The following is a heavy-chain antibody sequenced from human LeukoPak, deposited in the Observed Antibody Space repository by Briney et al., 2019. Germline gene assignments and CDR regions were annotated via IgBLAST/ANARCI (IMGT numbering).Heavy chain of an antibody. CDR3: AKEGGGWSGYYYYYMDV. J-gene: IGHJ6*03. CDR2: ISYDGSNK. V-gene: IGHV3-30-3*01. Sequence: GGSLRLSCAASGFTFSSYAMHWVRQAPGKGLEWVAVISYDGSNKYYADSVKGRFTISRDNSKNTLYLQMNSLRAEDTAVYYCAKEGGGWSGYYYYYMDVWGKGTTVTVSS. CDR1: GFTFSSYA. D-gene: IGHD3-10*01.